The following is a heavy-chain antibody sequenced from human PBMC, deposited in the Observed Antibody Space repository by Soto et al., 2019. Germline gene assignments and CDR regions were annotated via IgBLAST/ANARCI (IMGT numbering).Heavy chain of an antibody. D-gene: IGHD2-2*01. CDR3: ASTEYCSSTSRYGLDY. J-gene: IGHJ4*02. Sequence: SETLSLTCTVSGGSISSYYWSWIRQPPGKGLEWIGYIYYSGSTNYNPSLKSRVTISVDTSKNQFSLKLSSVTAADTAVYYCASTEYCSSTSRYGLDYWGQGTLVTVS. CDR2: IYYSGST. V-gene: IGHV4-59*01. CDR1: GGSISSYY.